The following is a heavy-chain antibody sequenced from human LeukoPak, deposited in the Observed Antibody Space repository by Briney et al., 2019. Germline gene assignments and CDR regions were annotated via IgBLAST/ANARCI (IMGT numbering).Heavy chain of an antibody. CDR1: GYTFTSYG. Sequence: GASVKVSCKASGYTFTSYGISWVRQAPGQGLEWMGWISAYNGNTNYAQKLQGRVTMTTDTSTSTAYMELRSLRSDDTAVYYCASIHISGSYSKTYFDIWGQGTMVTVSS. D-gene: IGHD3-10*01. CDR3: ASIHISGSYSKTYFDI. J-gene: IGHJ3*02. V-gene: IGHV1-18*01. CDR2: ISAYNGNT.